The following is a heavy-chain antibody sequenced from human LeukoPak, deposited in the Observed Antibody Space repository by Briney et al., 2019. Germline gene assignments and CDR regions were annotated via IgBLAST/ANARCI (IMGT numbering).Heavy chain of an antibody. J-gene: IGHJ4*02. V-gene: IGHV3-23*01. D-gene: IGHD1-26*01. CDR1: GFTFSSYA. Sequence: GGSLRLSCAASGFTFSSYAMSWVRQAPGKGLEWVSAISGSGGSTYYADSVKGRFTISRDNSKNTLYLQMNSLRAEDTAVYYCAKDPALTTGIVGATNFDYWGQGTLVTVSS. CDR3: AKDPALTTGIVGATNFDY. CDR2: ISGSGGST.